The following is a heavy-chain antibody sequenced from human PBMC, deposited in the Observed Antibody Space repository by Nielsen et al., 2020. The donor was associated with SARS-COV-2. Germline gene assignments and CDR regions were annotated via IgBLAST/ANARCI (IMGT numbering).Heavy chain of an antibody. V-gene: IGHV4-31*02. Sequence: VRQMPGKGLEWTGYIYYSGCTYYNPSLKSRVTISVDTSKNQFSLKLSSVTAADTAVYYCARAIVSHRVYDYWGQGTLVTVSS. CDR2: IYYSGCT. D-gene: IGHD3-16*02. J-gene: IGHJ4*02. CDR3: ARAIVSHRVYDY.